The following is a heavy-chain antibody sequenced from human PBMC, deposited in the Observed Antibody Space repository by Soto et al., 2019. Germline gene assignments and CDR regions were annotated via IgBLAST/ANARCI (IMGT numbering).Heavy chain of an antibody. V-gene: IGHV1-2*04. D-gene: IGHD6-13*01. J-gene: IGHJ6*03. CDR2: INPNSGGT. CDR3: ARDVGVAAAGYYYYYMDV. CDR1: GYTFTGYY. Sequence: RASVKVSCKASGYTFTGYYMHWVRQAPGQGLEWMGWINPNSGGTNYAQKFQGWVAMTRDTSISTAYMELSRLRSDDTAVYYCARDVGVAAAGYYYYYMDVWGKGTTVTVSS.